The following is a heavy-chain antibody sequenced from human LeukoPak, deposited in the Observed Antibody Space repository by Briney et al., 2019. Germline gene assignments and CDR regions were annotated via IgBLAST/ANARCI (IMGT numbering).Heavy chain of an antibody. CDR1: GYTFTSYG. Sequence: GASVKVSCKAPGYTFTSYGIIWVRQAPGQGLQWMGWISAHNGKTNYAQNLQGRVTMTTDTSTNTVYLELRSLTSVDTAVYYCARAGTTLLLDYWGQGTLVTVSS. D-gene: IGHD4-11*01. V-gene: IGHV1-18*01. CDR3: ARAGTTLLLDY. J-gene: IGHJ4*02. CDR2: ISAHNGKT.